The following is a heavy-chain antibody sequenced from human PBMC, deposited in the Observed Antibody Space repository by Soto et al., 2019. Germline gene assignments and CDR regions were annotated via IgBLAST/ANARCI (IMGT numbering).Heavy chain of an antibody. Sequence: QVQLQESGPGLVKPSQTLSLTCTVSGGSISSGGYYWSWIRQHPGKGLEWIGYIYYSGSTYYNPSLKSRVTISVDTSKNQFSLKLSSVTAADTAVCYCARGGSSSPYFDDWGQGTLVTVSS. CDR2: IYYSGST. CDR3: ARGGSSSPYFDD. CDR1: GGSISSGGYY. V-gene: IGHV4-31*03. J-gene: IGHJ4*02. D-gene: IGHD6-13*01.